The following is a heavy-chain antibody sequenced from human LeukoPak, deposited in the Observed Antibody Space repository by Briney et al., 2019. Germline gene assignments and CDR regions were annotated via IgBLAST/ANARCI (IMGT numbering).Heavy chain of an antibody. D-gene: IGHD2-15*01. J-gene: IGHJ5*02. CDR2: ILYTGDT. V-gene: IGHV4-4*02. CDR1: GASVSSGNW. Sequence: PSETLSLTCAVSGASVSSGNWWNWARQSPGKGLEWIAEILYTGDTNYNPSLRSRVTLSIDNSNNEASLKLASVTAADSAAYYCARAQRGCSANSCYLDPWGPGILVTVSS. CDR3: ARAQRGCSANSCYLDP.